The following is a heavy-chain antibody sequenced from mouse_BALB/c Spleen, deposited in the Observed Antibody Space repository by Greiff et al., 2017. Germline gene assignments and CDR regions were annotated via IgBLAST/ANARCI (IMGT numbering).Heavy chain of an antibody. V-gene: IGHV5-12-1*01. D-gene: IGHD2-3*01. CDR2: ISSGGGST. CDR1: GFAFSSYD. CDR3: AREGWLLRVYWYFDV. J-gene: IGHJ1*01. Sequence: EVKVVESGGGLVKPGGSLKLSCAASGFAFSSYDMSWVRQTPEKRLEWVAYISSGGGSTYYPDTVKGRFTISRDNAKNTLYLQMSSLKSEDTAMYYCAREGWLLRVYWYFDVWGAGTTVTVSS.